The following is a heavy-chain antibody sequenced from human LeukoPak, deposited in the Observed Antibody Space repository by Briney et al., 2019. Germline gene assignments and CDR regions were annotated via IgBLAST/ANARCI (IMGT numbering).Heavy chain of an antibody. D-gene: IGHD6-13*01. CDR3: AREKGYSSFFDP. V-gene: IGHV3-23*01. J-gene: IGHJ5*02. CDR1: GFTFSSYA. Sequence: GGSLRLSCAASGFTFSSYAMSWVRQAPGKGLEWVLAISGSGGSTYYADSVKGRFTISRDNSKNTLYLQMNSLRAEDTAVYYCAREKGYSSFFDPWGKGNLVTVSS. CDR2: ISGSGGST.